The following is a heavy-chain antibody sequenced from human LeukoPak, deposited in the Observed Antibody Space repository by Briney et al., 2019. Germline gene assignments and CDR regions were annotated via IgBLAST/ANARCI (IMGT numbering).Heavy chain of an antibody. D-gene: IGHD1-26*01. CDR1: GYTFTGYY. Sequence: ASVKVSCKASGYTFTGYYMHWVRQAPGQGLEWMGWINPNSGGTNYAQKFQDRVTMTRDTSISTAYMELSRLRSDDTAVYYCARDQWERLGYFDLWGRGTLVTVSP. J-gene: IGHJ2*01. CDR2: INPNSGGT. V-gene: IGHV1-2*02. CDR3: ARDQWERLGYFDL.